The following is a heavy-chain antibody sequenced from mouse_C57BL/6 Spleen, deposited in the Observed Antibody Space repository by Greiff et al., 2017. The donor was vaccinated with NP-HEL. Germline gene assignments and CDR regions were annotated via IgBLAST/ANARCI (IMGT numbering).Heavy chain of an antibody. V-gene: IGHV1-55*01. CDR1: GYTFTSYW. Sequence: QVQLQQPGAELVKPGASVKMSCKASGYTFTSYWITWVKQRPGQGLEWIGDIYPGSGSTNYNEKFKSKATLTVDTSSSTAYMQLSSLTSEDSAVYYCTNYSSGYDAMDYWGQGTSVTVSS. J-gene: IGHJ4*01. CDR3: TNYSSGYDAMDY. CDR2: IYPGSGST. D-gene: IGHD3-2*02.